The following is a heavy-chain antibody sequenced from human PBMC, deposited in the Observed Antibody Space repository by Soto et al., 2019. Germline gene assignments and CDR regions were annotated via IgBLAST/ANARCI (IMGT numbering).Heavy chain of an antibody. CDR3: ARGLGDTAMVRLDY. Sequence: SETLSLTCTVSGGSISSYFWSWIRQPPGKGLEWIGYMYSSGGTNYNPSLKSRVTISVDTSKNQFSLKLNSVTAADTAVYYCARGLGDTAMVRLDYWGQGTLVTVSS. D-gene: IGHD5-18*01. CDR1: GGSISSYF. CDR2: MYSSGGT. V-gene: IGHV4-59*01. J-gene: IGHJ4*02.